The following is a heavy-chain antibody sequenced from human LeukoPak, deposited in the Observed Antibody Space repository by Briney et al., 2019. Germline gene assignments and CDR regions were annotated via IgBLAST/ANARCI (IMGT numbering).Heavy chain of an antibody. J-gene: IGHJ4*02. Sequence: ASVTVSCTASGYTFTSYDINWVRQAPGQGLEWMGWVNPNSGNTGYAQKFQGRVTMTRNTSISTAYMELSSLRSEDTAVYYCARGRPYGDYEVDYWGQGTLVTVSS. V-gene: IGHV1-8*01. D-gene: IGHD4-17*01. CDR2: VNPNSGNT. CDR1: GYTFTSYD. CDR3: ARGRPYGDYEVDY.